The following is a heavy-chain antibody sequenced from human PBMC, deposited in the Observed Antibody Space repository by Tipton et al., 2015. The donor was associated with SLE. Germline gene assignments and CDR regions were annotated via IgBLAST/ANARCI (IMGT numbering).Heavy chain of an antibody. CDR3: ARDGEMTTMEV. CDR2: MYYSGST. J-gene: IGHJ6*02. Sequence: TLSLTCTVSGGSISSSSYYWGWIRQPPGKGLEWIGSMYYSGSTYYNAPLKSRVTISVDTSKNQFSLKLSSVTAADTAVYYCARDGEMTTMEVWGQGTTVTVSS. D-gene: IGHD5-24*01. CDR1: GGSISSSSYY. V-gene: IGHV4-39*07.